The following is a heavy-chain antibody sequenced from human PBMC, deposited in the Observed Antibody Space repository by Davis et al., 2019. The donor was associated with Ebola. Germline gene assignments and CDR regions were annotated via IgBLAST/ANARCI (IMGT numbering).Heavy chain of an antibody. D-gene: IGHD2-8*02. J-gene: IGHJ3*02. CDR1: GFRFSSHW. CDR3: ASLRRTITGVDDAFDI. V-gene: IGHV5-51*01. Sequence: GESLKISCKDSGFRFSSHWIAWVRQMPGKGLEWMGIIYTGDPDTRYNPSFRGQVTISADKSIKTAYLQWSSLTASDTAIYFCASLRRTITGVDDAFDIWGQGTMVTVSS. CDR2: IYTGDPDT.